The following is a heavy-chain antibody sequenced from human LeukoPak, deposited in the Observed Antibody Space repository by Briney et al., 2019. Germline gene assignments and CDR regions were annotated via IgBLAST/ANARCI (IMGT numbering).Heavy chain of an antibody. J-gene: IGHJ4*02. CDR3: ARASSISSSWDY. CDR1: GYTLTELS. CDR2: FDPEDGET. V-gene: IGHV1-24*01. D-gene: IGHD6-13*01. Sequence: ASVKVSCKVSGYTLTELSMHWVRQAPGKGLEWMGGFDPEDGETIYAQKFQGRVTMTEDTSTDTAYMELSSLRSEDTAVYYCARASSISSSWDYWGQGTLVTVSS.